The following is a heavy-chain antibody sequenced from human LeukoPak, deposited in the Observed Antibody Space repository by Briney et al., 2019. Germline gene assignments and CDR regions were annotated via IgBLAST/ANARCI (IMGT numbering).Heavy chain of an antibody. V-gene: IGHV3-33*01. CDR2: IWYDGSNK. J-gene: IGHJ4*02. Sequence: GRSLRLSCAASGFTFSSYGMHWVRQAPGKGLEWVAVIWYDGSNKYYADSVKGRFTISRDNSKNTLYLQMNSLRSEDTAVYYCARDLWFGELSSGFDYWGQGTLVTVSS. CDR3: ARDLWFGELSSGFDY. D-gene: IGHD3-10*01. CDR1: GFTFSSYG.